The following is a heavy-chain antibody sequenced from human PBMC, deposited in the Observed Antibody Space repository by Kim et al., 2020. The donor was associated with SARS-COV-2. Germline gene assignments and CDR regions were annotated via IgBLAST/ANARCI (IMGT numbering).Heavy chain of an antibody. V-gene: IGHV1-69*04. Sequence: KFQCRVTITADKSTSTAYMELSSLRSEDTAVYYCARERVSSGYYPYYFDYWGQGTLVTVSS. D-gene: IGHD3-22*01. CDR3: ARERVSSGYYPYYFDY. J-gene: IGHJ4*02.